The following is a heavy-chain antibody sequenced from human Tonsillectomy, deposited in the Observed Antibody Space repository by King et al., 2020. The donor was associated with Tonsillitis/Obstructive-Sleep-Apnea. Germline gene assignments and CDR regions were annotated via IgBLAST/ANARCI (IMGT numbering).Heavy chain of an antibody. CDR1: GFTFSSYA. Sequence: VQLVESGGGVVQPGRSLRLSCAASGFTFSSYAMHWVRQAPGKGLEWVAVISYDGSNKYYADSVKGRFTISRDNSKYTLYLQMNSLRAEDTAVYYCAREIGSSGWYPHFDYCGQGTLVTVSS. D-gene: IGHD6-19*01. CDR3: AREIGSSGWYPHFDY. CDR2: ISYDGSNK. V-gene: IGHV3-30*04. J-gene: IGHJ4*02.